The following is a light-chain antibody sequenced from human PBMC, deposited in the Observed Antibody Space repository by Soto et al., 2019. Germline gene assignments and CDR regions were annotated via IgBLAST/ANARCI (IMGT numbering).Light chain of an antibody. CDR1: SSNIGSNT. V-gene: IGLV1-44*01. Sequence: QSVLTQPPSASGTPGQRVTISCSGSSSNIGSNTVNWYLQLPGTASKLLIYSNNQRPSGVPDRFSGSKSGTSASLAISGLQSEDEADYYCAAWDDSLNGVVFGGGTQLTVL. J-gene: IGLJ2*01. CDR2: SNN. CDR3: AAWDDSLNGVV.